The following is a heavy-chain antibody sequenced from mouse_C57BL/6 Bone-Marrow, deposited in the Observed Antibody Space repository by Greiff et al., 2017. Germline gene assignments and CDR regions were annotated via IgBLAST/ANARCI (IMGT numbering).Heavy chain of an antibody. Sequence: QVQLQQPGAELVKPGASVKMSCKASGYTFTSYWITWVKQRPGQGLEWIGVINPYNGGTSYNQKFKGKATLTVDKSSSTAYMELNSLTSEDSAVYYCARWEAAQATDYFDYWGQGTTLTVSS. CDR2: INPYNGGT. J-gene: IGHJ2*01. CDR3: ARWEAAQATDYFDY. CDR1: GYTFTSYW. D-gene: IGHD3-2*02. V-gene: IGHV1-55*01.